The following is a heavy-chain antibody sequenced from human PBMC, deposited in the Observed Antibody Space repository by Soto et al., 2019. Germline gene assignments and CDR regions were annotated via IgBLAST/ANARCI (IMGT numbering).Heavy chain of an antibody. Sequence: QVHLVQSGAEEKKPGASVKVSCKASGYTFTRYAMHWVRQAPGQRLEWMGWMNSDTGNTQYSQKFQGRLTITRDTYANTADLELSSLISDDTAVYYCARDSSCISTTCFATLGYWGQGTLVTVSS. J-gene: IGHJ4*02. CDR1: GYTFTRYA. CDR2: MNSDTGNT. CDR3: ARDSSCISTTCFATLGY. V-gene: IGHV1-3*05. D-gene: IGHD2-2*01.